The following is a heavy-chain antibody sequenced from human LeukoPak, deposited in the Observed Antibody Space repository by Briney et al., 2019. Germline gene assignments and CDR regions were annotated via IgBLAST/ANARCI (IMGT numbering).Heavy chain of an antibody. CDR2: IIPSGVTT. CDR3: AKGPFFYYDASGYNYFDS. Sequence: SGGSLRLSCATSGFTFSNYGMNWVRHAPGKGLEWVSGIIPSGVTTYYADSVKGRFAISRDNSKDTMYLQMNSLRVEDTGIYYCAKGPFFYYDASGYNYFDSWGQGTLVTVSS. V-gene: IGHV3-23*01. D-gene: IGHD3-22*01. J-gene: IGHJ4*02. CDR1: GFTFSNYG.